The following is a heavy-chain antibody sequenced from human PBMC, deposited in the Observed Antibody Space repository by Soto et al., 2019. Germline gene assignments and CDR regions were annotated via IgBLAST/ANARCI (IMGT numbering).Heavy chain of an antibody. V-gene: IGHV3-53*04. CDR2: IYSGGST. J-gene: IGHJ3*02. Sequence: GGSLRLSCAASGFTVSSNYMSWVRQAPGKGLEWVSVIYSGGSTYYANSVKGRFTISRHNSKNTLYLQMNSLRAEDTAVYYCAGSHDILTGYDDAFDIWGQGTMVTVSS. D-gene: IGHD3-9*01. CDR1: GFTVSSNY. CDR3: AGSHDILTGYDDAFDI.